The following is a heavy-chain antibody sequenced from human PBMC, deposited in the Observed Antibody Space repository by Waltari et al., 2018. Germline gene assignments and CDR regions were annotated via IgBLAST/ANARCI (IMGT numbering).Heavy chain of an antibody. CDR3: AGVAQQWELRAFDI. Sequence: EVQLVESGGGLVQPGGSLRLSCAASGFTFSSYWMSWVRQAPGKGLEWVANIKQDGSEKYYVDSVKGRFTISRDNAKNSLYLQMNSLRAEDTAVYYCAGVAQQWELRAFDIWGQGTMVTVSS. CDR2: IKQDGSEK. V-gene: IGHV3-7*01. CDR1: GFTFSSYW. J-gene: IGHJ3*02. D-gene: IGHD1-26*01.